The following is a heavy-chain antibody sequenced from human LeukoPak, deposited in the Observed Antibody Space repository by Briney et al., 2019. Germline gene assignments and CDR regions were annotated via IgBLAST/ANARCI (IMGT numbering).Heavy chain of an antibody. CDR1: GGTFSSYA. Sequence: ASVKVSCKASGGTFSSYAISWVRQAPGQGLEWMGGIIPIFGTANYAQKFQGRVTMTRDTSTSTVYMELSSLRSEDTAVYYCARDSRIVVPAATPPPSHFYYYYGMDVWGQGTTVTVSS. CDR2: IIPIFGTA. CDR3: ARDSRIVVPAATPPPSHFYYYYGMDV. V-gene: IGHV1-69*05. D-gene: IGHD2-2*01. J-gene: IGHJ6*02.